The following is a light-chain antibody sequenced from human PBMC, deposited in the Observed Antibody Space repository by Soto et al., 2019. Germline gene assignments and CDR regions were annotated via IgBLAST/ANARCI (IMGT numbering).Light chain of an antibody. V-gene: IGLV1-47*01. CDR2: RNN. J-gene: IGLJ3*02. CDR3: AAWDGSLSGGV. CDR1: SSNIETNY. Sequence: QSVLTQPPSASGTPGQRVTISCSGSSSNIETNYVYWYQQFPGTAPKVLIYRNNQRPSRVPDRFSASKSGTSASLAISGLRSEDEADYYCAAWDGSLSGGVFGGGTKLTVL.